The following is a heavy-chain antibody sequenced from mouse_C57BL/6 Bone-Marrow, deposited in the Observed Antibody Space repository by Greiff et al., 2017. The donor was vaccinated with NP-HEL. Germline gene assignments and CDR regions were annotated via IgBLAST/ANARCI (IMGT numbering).Heavy chain of an antibody. D-gene: IGHD1-1*01. Sequence: EVKLVESVAELVRPGASVKLSCTASGFNIKNTYMHWVKQRPEQGLEWIGRIDPANGNTKYAPKFQGKATITADTSSNTAYLQLSSLTAEDTAIYYCARGGGSSHWYFDVWGTGTTVTVSS. CDR1: GFNIKNTY. CDR2: IDPANGNT. V-gene: IGHV14-3*01. CDR3: ARGGGSSHWYFDV. J-gene: IGHJ1*03.